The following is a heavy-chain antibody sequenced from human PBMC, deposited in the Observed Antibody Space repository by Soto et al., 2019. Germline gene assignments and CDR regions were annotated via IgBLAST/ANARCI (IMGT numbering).Heavy chain of an antibody. CDR3: ARDSPPIDY. J-gene: IGHJ4*02. Sequence: KLSETLSLTCTVSGGSISSSSYYWGWIRQPPGKGLEWIGSIYYSGSTYYNPSLKSRVTISVDTSKNQFSLKLSSVTAADTAVYYCARDSPPIDYWGQGTLVTVSS. CDR2: IYYSGST. CDR1: GGSISSSSYY. V-gene: IGHV4-39*02.